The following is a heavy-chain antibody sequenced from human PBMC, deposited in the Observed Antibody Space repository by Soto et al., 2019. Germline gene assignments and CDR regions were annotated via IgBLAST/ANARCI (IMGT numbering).Heavy chain of an antibody. D-gene: IGHD1-26*01. V-gene: IGHV4-31*03. CDR3: VREGALGNFEY. CDR1: GASFSRGGYY. CDR2: IHHSGST. Sequence: SETLSLTCTVTGASFSRGGYYWSWIRQHPGKGLEWIGFIHHSGSTSYNPSLQSRVFISLDMSENQFSLKLTSVTAADTAVYYCVREGALGNFEYWGQGIPVTVSS. J-gene: IGHJ4*02.